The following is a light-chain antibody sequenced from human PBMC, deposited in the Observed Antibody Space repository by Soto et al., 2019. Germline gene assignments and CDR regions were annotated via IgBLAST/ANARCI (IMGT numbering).Light chain of an antibody. CDR1: QSVLYSSNNKNY. CDR2: WAS. J-gene: IGKJ1*01. Sequence: DIVMTQSPDSLAVSMGERATINCKYSQSVLYSSNNKNYLAWYQQKPGQPPKLLIYWASTRESGVPDRFSGSGSGTDFTLTISSLQVEDVAVYYCQQYYSTPRTFGQGTKVEIK. V-gene: IGKV4-1*01. CDR3: QQYYSTPRT.